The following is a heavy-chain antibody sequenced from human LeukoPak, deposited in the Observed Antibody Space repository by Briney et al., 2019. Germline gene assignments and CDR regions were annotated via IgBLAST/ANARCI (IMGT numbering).Heavy chain of an antibody. J-gene: IGHJ5*02. D-gene: IGHD2-15*01. CDR1: GVSVSSYY. Sequence: SETLPLTCSVSGVSVSSYYWSWVRQTPGKGLEWIGYISQTETTDYGPSLKSRVTMSLDTSKNQFFLELRSVTAADTGVYFCARGYCSHEICQVFPSWGQGTLVTVSS. CDR2: ISQTETT. V-gene: IGHV4-59*02. CDR3: ARGYCSHEICQVFPS.